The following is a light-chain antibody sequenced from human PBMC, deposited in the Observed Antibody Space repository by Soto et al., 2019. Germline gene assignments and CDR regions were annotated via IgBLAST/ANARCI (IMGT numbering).Light chain of an antibody. CDR1: QSVGSSY. J-gene: IGKJ2*01. V-gene: IGKV3-20*01. CDR3: QQYCSSPPYT. CDR2: GAS. Sequence: EIVLTQSPGTLSLSPGERATLSCRASQSVGSSYLAWYQQKPGQAHRLLIYGASSRATGLPDRFSGSGSGADFTLTISILEPEDFSLYSCQQYCSSPPYTFVPGTKLHI.